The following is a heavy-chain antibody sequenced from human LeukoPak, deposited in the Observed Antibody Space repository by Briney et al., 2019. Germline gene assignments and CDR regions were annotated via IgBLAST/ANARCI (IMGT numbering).Heavy chain of an antibody. CDR1: GITVSSNY. CDR2: IYSGGST. CDR3: ATVVGPTYYYGMDV. J-gene: IGHJ6*02. V-gene: IGHV3-53*01. D-gene: IGHD3-10*01. Sequence: PGGSLRLSCAASGITVSSNYMSWVRQAPGKGLEWVSVIYSGGSTYYADSVKGRFTISRDNSKNTLYLQMNSLRAEDTAVYYCATVVGPTYYYGMDVWGQGTTVTVSS.